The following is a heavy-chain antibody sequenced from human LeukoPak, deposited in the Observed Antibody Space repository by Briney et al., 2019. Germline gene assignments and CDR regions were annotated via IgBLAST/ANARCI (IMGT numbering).Heavy chain of an antibody. CDR1: GFTFDDYA. CDR3: AKVGGALARFNNIAAENYYFDY. Sequence: PGRSLRLSCAASGFTFDDYAMHWVRQAPGKGLEWVSGISWNSGSIGYADSVKGRFTISRDNAKNSLYLQMNSLRAEDTALYYCAKVGGALARFNNIAAENYYFDYWGQGTLVTVSS. V-gene: IGHV3-9*01. D-gene: IGHD6-13*01. CDR2: ISWNSGSI. J-gene: IGHJ4*02.